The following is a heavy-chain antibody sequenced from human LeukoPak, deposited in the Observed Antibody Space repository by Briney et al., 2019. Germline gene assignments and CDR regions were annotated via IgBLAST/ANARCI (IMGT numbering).Heavy chain of an antibody. CDR2: INHSGST. CDR3: ARSRRKRGYCSGGSCPRDYYYMDV. D-gene: IGHD2-15*01. Sequence: PSETLSLTCAVYGGSFSGYYWSWIRQPPGKGLEWIGEINHSGSTNYNPSLKSRVTISVDTSKNQFSLKLSSVTAADTAVYYCARSRRKRGYCSGGSCPRDYYYMDVWGKGTTVTVSS. V-gene: IGHV4-34*01. J-gene: IGHJ6*03. CDR1: GGSFSGYY.